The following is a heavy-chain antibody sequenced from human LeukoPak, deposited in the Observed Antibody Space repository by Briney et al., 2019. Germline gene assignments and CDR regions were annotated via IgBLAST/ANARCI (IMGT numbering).Heavy chain of an antibody. V-gene: IGHV3-23*01. J-gene: IGHJ2*01. D-gene: IGHD3-16*01. Sequence: GGSLRLSCAASGFTFSSYAMSWVRQAPGKGLEWVSAISGSGGSTYYADSVKGRFTISRDNAKNSLYLQMNSLRAEDTAVYYCARGGQPGWYFDLWGRGTLVTVSS. CDR2: ISGSGGST. CDR3: ARGGQPGWYFDL. CDR1: GFTFSSYA.